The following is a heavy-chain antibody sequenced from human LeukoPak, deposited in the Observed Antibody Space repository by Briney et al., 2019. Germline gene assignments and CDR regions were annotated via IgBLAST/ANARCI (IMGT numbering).Heavy chain of an antibody. D-gene: IGHD3-22*01. Sequence: PTQTLSLTCTVSGDSFSSGGYSWIRQLPGMGLEWIGYVFSSGKTYYKTSLKSRATISLDMSKNQFSLRLSSVTAADTAVYYCARARTQYSDGSGLNWFDPWGQGTLVTVSS. CDR2: VFSSGKT. CDR1: GDSFSSGGY. J-gene: IGHJ5*02. V-gene: IGHV4-31*03. CDR3: ARARTQYSDGSGLNWFDP.